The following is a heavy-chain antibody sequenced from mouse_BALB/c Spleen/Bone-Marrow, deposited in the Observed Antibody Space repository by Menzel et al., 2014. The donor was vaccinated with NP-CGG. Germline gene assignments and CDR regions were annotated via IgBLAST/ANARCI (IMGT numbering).Heavy chain of an antibody. Sequence: EVQLVESGGGLVKPGGSLKLSCAASGFAFSSYDMSWVRQTPEKRLEWVAYISSGGGSTYYPDTVKGRFTISRDNAKNTPYLQMSSLKSEDTAMYYCARTTPYAMDYWGQGTSVTVSS. CDR2: ISSGGGST. CDR1: GFAFSSYD. CDR3: ARTTPYAMDY. J-gene: IGHJ4*01. D-gene: IGHD5-5*01. V-gene: IGHV5-12-1*01.